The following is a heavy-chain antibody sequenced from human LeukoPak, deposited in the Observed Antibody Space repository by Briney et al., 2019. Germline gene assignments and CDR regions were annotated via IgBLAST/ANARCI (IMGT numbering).Heavy chain of an antibody. CDR3: AKVGRGSSWYYFDY. CDR1: GFTFSSYA. J-gene: IGHJ4*02. V-gene: IGHV3-23*01. D-gene: IGHD6-13*01. CDR2: ISGGGAST. Sequence: PGVSLRLSCAASGFTFSSYAMSWVRQAPGKGLEWVSGISGGGASTYYADSMKGRFTISRDNSKNTLYLQMNSLRAEDTAVYYCAKVGRGSSWYYFDYWGQGTLVTVSS.